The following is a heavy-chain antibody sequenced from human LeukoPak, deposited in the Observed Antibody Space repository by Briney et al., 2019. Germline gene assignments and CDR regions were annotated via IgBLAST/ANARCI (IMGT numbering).Heavy chain of an antibody. CDR3: TTEQQQGQFDP. D-gene: IGHD6-13*01. Sequence: GGSLRLSWAASGFTFSNAWMSWVRQAPAKGLEWVGRIKSKTDGGTTDYAAPVKGRFTISRDDSKNTLYLQMNSLKTEDTAVYYCTTEQQQGQFDPWGQGTLVTVSS. V-gene: IGHV3-15*01. J-gene: IGHJ5*02. CDR2: IKSKTDGGTT. CDR1: GFTFSNAW.